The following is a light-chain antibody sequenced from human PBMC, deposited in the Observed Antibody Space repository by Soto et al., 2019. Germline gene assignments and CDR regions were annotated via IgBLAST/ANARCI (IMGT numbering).Light chain of an antibody. Sequence: SYELTQPPSVSVAPGQTARITCGGHNIGSKSVHWYQQKPGQAPVLVVSDDSDRPSGIPERLSGSKSGNTATLTFSRVEGGDEADYFCQVWESSSDHPVVFGGGTKVTVL. CDR2: DDS. J-gene: IGLJ2*01. V-gene: IGLV3-21*02. CDR1: NIGSKS. CDR3: QVWESSSDHPVV.